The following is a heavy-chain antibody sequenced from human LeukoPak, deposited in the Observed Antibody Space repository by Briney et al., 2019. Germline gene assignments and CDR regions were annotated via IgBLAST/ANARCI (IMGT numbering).Heavy chain of an antibody. Sequence: TSETLPLTCTVSGDSVTNDFFWGWVRQPPGKELEWIGSFCLGRDTYYRPSLKSRVTISVDTSKNQFSLNLNSVTAADTAVYYCARWASISREPGGFFEHWGQGTLVTVSS. CDR3: ARWASISREPGGFFEH. J-gene: IGHJ4*02. D-gene: IGHD1-14*01. CDR2: FCLGRDT. V-gene: IGHV4-38-2*02. CDR1: GDSVTNDFF.